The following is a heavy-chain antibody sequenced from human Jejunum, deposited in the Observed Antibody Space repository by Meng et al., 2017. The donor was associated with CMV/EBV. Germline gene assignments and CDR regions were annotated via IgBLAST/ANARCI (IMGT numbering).Heavy chain of an antibody. J-gene: IGHJ4*02. CDR1: GFSPSTSGEG. V-gene: IGHV2-5*02. CDR3: AHFVGGYYPSRPDY. CDR2: IYRGDDK. Sequence: QTPFKESVPTLVQPTQTLTLTCSFSGFSPSTSGEGVGWIRQPPGKALEWLALIYRGDDKRYSPSLNSRLTIAKDTSKNEVVLTLTNMGPIDTGTYYCAHFVGGYYPSRPDYWGQGTLVTVSS. D-gene: IGHD1-26*01.